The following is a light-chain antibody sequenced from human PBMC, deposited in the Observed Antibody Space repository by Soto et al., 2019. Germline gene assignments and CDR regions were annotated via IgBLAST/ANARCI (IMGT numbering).Light chain of an antibody. Sequence: IVLTQSPGTLSLSPGERATLSCRASQSVTSSHLVWYQQKPGQAPRLLIYGASSRATGIPDRFSGGGSGTDFTLTIRRLEPEDFEVYYCQLYIGSPTFGQGTRLEIK. CDR1: QSVTSSH. CDR3: QLYIGSPT. CDR2: GAS. J-gene: IGKJ5*01. V-gene: IGKV3-20*01.